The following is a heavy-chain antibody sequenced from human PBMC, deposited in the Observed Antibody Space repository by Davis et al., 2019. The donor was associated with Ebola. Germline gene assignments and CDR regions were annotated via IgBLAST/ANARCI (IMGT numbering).Heavy chain of an antibody. V-gene: IGHV3-48*02. CDR3: ARSVTYYDSWNGDPVGGMDV. CDR2: ISITPITI. J-gene: IGHJ6*02. CDR1: GITFSNYA. Sequence: GESLKISCAASGITFSNYAVNWVRQAPGKGLEWISYISITPITIYYADSVKGRSTTASNNANNSLYLEMDSLRDDDTAVYYCARSVTYYDSWNGDPVGGMDVWGQGTTVIVSS. D-gene: IGHD3-3*01.